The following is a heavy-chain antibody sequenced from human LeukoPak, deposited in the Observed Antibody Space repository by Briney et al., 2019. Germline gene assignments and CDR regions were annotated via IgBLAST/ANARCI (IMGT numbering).Heavy chain of an antibody. Sequence: SEPLSLTCTVSGGSISSGGYYWSWIRQHPGKGLEWIGYIYDSGSTYYNPSLKSRVTISVDTSQNQFSLKLNSVTAADTAVYYCARGGDSRGMDVWGQGTTVTVSS. J-gene: IGHJ6*02. CDR3: ARGGDSRGMDV. V-gene: IGHV4-31*03. CDR2: IYDSGST. D-gene: IGHD2-21*02. CDR1: GGSISSGGYY.